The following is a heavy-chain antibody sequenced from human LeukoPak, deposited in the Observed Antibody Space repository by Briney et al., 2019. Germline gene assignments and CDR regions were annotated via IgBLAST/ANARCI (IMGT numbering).Heavy chain of an antibody. CDR2: IYYSGST. J-gene: IGHJ4*02. Sequence: PSETLSLTCTVSGGSISSGDYYWSWIRQPPGKGLEWIGYIYYSGSTNYNPSLKSRVTISVDTSKNQFSLKLSSVTAADTAVYYCARFHVDFWASYFDYWGQGTLVTVSS. CDR1: GGSISSGDYY. V-gene: IGHV4-61*08. CDR3: ARFHVDFWASYFDY. D-gene: IGHD3-3*01.